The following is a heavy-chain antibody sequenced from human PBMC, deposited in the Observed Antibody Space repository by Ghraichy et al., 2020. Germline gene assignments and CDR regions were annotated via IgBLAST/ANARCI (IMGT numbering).Heavy chain of an antibody. D-gene: IGHD2-15*01. CDR3: ARDGFDCSGGSCYPTFFDY. Sequence: SQTLSLTCTVSGGSISSGGYYWSWIRQHPGKGLEWIGYIYYSGSTYYNPSLKSRVTISVDTSKNQFSLKLSSVTAADTAVYYCARDGFDCSGGSCYPTFFDYWGQGTLVTVSS. J-gene: IGHJ4*02. CDR1: GGSISSGGYY. V-gene: IGHV4-31*03. CDR2: IYYSGST.